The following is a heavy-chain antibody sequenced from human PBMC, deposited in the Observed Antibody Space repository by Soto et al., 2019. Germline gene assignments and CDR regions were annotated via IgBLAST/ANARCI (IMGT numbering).Heavy chain of an antibody. D-gene: IGHD2-2*02. J-gene: IGHJ4*02. CDR2: IIPIFGTA. Sequence: SLKVSCKASGGTFSSYAISWVRQSPGQGLEWMGGIIPIFGTADYAQKFQGRVTITADESTSTAYMDLSSLRSEDTAVYYCGSHGSSYSNLFDYWGQGTLVAVSS. V-gene: IGHV1-69*13. CDR3: GSHGSSYSNLFDY. CDR1: GGTFSSYA.